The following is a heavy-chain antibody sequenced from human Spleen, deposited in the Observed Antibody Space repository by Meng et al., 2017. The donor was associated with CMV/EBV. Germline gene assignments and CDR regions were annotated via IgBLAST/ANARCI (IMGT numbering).Heavy chain of an antibody. D-gene: IGHD1-26*01. CDR2: IDYSGIT. CDR3: ARHRGNYYQSFLH. Sequence: QAQLQESGPGLVKPSETLSLTCTVSGDSISSNSYYWGWIRQPPGKGLEWIASIDYSGITFQNPSLKSRLTTSVDTSKNQFSLQLRFVTAADTAVYYCARHRGNYYQSFLHWGQGTLVTVSS. V-gene: IGHV4-39*01. J-gene: IGHJ1*01. CDR1: GDSISSNSYY.